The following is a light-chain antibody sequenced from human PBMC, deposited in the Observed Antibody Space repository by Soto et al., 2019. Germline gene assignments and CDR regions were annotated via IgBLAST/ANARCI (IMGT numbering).Light chain of an antibody. J-gene: IGLJ3*02. Sequence: NFMLTQPHSVSESPGKTVTISCTRSSGSIASNYVQWYQQRPGSAPTTVIYEDNQRPSGVPERFSGSIDSSSNSASLTIAGLKTEDEADYYCQSYDSSTWVFGGGTKLTGL. CDR3: QSYDSSTWV. CDR2: EDN. CDR1: SGSIASNY. V-gene: IGLV6-57*04.